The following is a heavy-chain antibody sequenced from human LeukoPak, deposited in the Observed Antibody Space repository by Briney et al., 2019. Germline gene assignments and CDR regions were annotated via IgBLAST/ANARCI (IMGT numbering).Heavy chain of an antibody. CDR3: AKAGYCSNTSCPGGYYYGMDA. Sequence: GGSLRLSCAASGFTFSSYAMSWVRQAPGKGLEWVSAISGSGGSTYYADSVKGRFTISRDNSKNTLYLQMNSLRAEDTAVYYCAKAGYCSNTSCPGGYYYGMDAWGKGTTVTVSS. CDR2: ISGSGGST. D-gene: IGHD2-2*01. J-gene: IGHJ6*04. V-gene: IGHV3-23*01. CDR1: GFTFSSYA.